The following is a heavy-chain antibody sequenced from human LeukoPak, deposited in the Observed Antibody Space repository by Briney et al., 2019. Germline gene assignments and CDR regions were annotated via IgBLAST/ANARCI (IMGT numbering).Heavy chain of an antibody. V-gene: IGHV4-34*01. CDR1: GGSFSGYY. D-gene: IGHD3-16*01. Sequence: PSETLCLTCAVYGGSFSGYYWSWIRQPPGKGLEWIGSIYYSGSTYYNPSLKSRVTISVDTSKNQFSLKLNSVTATDTAVYYCARHYGPWGQGTLVTVSS. CDR3: ARHYGP. J-gene: IGHJ4*02. CDR2: IYYSGST.